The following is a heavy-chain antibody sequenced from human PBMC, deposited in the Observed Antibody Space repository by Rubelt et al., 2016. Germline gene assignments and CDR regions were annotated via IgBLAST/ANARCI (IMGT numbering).Heavy chain of an antibody. D-gene: IGHD6-19*01. Sequence: QVQLQESGPGLVKPSETLSLTCTVSGYSISSGYYWGWIRQPPGKGLEWIGSIYHSGSTYYNPSLKSRVPISVGTSKNQFSLKLSSVTAADTAVYYCARDHSSGWYLEGFFDYWGQGTLVTVSS. CDR1: GYSISSGYY. J-gene: IGHJ4*02. CDR3: ARDHSSGWYLEGFFDY. V-gene: IGHV4-38-2*02. CDR2: IYHSGST.